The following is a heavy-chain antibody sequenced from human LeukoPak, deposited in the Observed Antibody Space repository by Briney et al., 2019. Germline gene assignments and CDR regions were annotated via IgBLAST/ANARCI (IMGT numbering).Heavy chain of an antibody. Sequence: ASVKVSCKASGYTFTSYYMHWVRQAPGQGLEWMGIINPSGGSTSYAQKLQGRVTMTTDTSTSTAYMELRSLRSDDTAVYYCGRDLSDTAYPTSYYFDYWGQGTLVTVSS. CDR1: GYTFTSYY. J-gene: IGHJ4*02. CDR2: INPSGGST. V-gene: IGHV1-46*01. CDR3: GRDLSDTAYPTSYYFDY. D-gene: IGHD1-1*01.